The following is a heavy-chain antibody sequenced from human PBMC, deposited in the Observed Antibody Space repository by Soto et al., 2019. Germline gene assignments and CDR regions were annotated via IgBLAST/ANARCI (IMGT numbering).Heavy chain of an antibody. D-gene: IGHD6-13*01. CDR1: GGSFSGYY. Sequence: QVQLQQWGAGLLKPSETLSLTCAVYGGSFSGYYWSWIRQPPGKGLEWIGEINHSGSTNYNPSLKSRVTISVDTSTNQFSLKLSSVTAADTAVYYCARGRVAAAGTGGPHSYYYYGMDVWGQGTTVTVSS. V-gene: IGHV4-34*01. CDR3: ARGRVAAAGTGGPHSYYYYGMDV. J-gene: IGHJ6*02. CDR2: INHSGST.